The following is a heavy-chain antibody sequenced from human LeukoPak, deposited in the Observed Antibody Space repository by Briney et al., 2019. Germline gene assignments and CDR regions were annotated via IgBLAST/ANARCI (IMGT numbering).Heavy chain of an antibody. Sequence: GGSLRLSCAASGFTFSSYAMHWVRQAPGKGLEYASAISSNGGSTYYANSVKGRFTISRDNSKNTLYLQMGSLRAEDMAVYYCARDQGFGYPNYWGQGTLVTVSS. J-gene: IGHJ4*02. V-gene: IGHV3-64*01. CDR2: ISSNGGST. D-gene: IGHD3-10*01. CDR1: GFTFSSYA. CDR3: ARDQGFGYPNY.